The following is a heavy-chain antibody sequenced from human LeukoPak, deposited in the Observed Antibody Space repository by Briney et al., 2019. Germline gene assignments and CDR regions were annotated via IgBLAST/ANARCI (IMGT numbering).Heavy chain of an antibody. J-gene: IGHJ3*02. CDR3: ASGGLTGGFGAFDI. CDR1: GGSISSGGYY. CDR2: IHISEGT. Sequence: SETLSLTCTVSGGSISSGGYYWSWIRQPAGEGLEWIGRIHISEGTIYNPSLKSRVTISVDTSKNQISLKLGSVTAADTAVYYCASGGLTGGFGAFDIWGQGTMVTVSS. D-gene: IGHD7-27*01. V-gene: IGHV4-61*02.